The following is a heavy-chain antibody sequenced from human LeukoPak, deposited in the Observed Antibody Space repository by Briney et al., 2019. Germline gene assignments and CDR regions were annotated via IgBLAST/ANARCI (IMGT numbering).Heavy chain of an antibody. CDR1: GFTFSSYG. D-gene: IGHD6-19*01. J-gene: IGHJ6*02. CDR3: AKVEKQWLVPYYYYGMDV. CDR2: TSYDGSNK. Sequence: GGSLRLSCAASGFTFSSYGMHWVRQAPGKGLEWVAVTSYDGSNKYYADSVKGRFTISRDNSKNTLDLQMNSLRAEDTAVYYCAKVEKQWLVPYYYYGMDVWGQGTTVTVSS. V-gene: IGHV3-30*18.